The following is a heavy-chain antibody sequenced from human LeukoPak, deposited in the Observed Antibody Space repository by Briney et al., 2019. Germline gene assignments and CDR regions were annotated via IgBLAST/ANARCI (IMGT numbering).Heavy chain of an antibody. CDR3: AKDGPSSPPAFDY. V-gene: IGHV3-23*01. Sequence: PSETLSLTCTVSGGSISSSSYYWGWVRQAPGKGLEWVSAISGSGGSTYYADSVKGRFTISRDNSKNTLYLQMNSLRAEDTAVYYCAKDGPSSPPAFDYWGQGTLVTVSS. CDR1: GGSISSSSYY. CDR2: ISGSGGST. D-gene: IGHD2/OR15-2a*01. J-gene: IGHJ4*02.